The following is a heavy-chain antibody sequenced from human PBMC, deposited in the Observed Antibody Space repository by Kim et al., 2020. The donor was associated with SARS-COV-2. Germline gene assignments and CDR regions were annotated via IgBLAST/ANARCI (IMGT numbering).Heavy chain of an antibody. V-gene: IGHV4-39*01. CDR2: IYYSGTT. CDR3: ATLSITMVGGVMDY. CDR1: GGSISSSYYY. D-gene: IGHD3-10*01. Sequence: SETLSLTCTVSGGSISSSYYYWGWIRQPPGKGLEWIGSIYYSGTTYYNPSLKSRVTVSVDMSKNQFSLKLSSVTDADTAVYYCATLSITMVGGVMDYWGQGTLVTVSS. J-gene: IGHJ4*02.